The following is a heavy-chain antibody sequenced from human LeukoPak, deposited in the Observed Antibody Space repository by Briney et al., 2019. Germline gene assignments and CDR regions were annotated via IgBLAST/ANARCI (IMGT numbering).Heavy chain of an antibody. Sequence: SGPALVKPTQTLTLTCTFSGFSLSTSGMCVSWIRQPPGKALEWLARIDWDDDKYYSTSLKTRLTISKDTSKNQVVLTMTNMDPVDTATYYCARFNQGMATIEEVFDYWGQGTLVTVSS. CDR3: ARFNQGMATIEEVFDY. V-gene: IGHV2-70*11. CDR1: GFSLSTSGMC. CDR2: IDWDDDK. J-gene: IGHJ4*02. D-gene: IGHD5-24*01.